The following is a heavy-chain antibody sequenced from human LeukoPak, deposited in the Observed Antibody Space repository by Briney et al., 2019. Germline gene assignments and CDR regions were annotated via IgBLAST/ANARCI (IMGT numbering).Heavy chain of an antibody. CDR3: AKGLWFGELLSPFDY. CDR2: ISWNSGSI. Sequence: GGFLRLSCAASGFTFDDYAMHWVRQAPGKGLEWVSGISWNSGSIGYADSVKGRFTISRDNAKNSLYLQMNSLRAEDTALYYCAKGLWFGELLSPFDYWGQGTLVTVSS. CDR1: GFTFDDYA. D-gene: IGHD3-10*01. V-gene: IGHV3-9*01. J-gene: IGHJ4*02.